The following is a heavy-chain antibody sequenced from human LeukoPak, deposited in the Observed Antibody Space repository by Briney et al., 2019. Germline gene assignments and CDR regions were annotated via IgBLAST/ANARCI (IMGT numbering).Heavy chain of an antibody. V-gene: IGHV3-21*01. CDR3: ARQAEWEWLLMGAPQNYYYGMDV. Sequence: PGGSLRLSCAASGFTFSSYAMSWVRQAPGKGLEWASSISSSSSYIYYADSVKGRFTISRDNAKNSLYLQMNSLRAEDTAVYYCARQAEWEWLLMGAPQNYYYGMDVWGQGTTVTVSS. J-gene: IGHJ6*02. CDR2: ISSSSSYI. D-gene: IGHD3-3*01. CDR1: GFTFSSYA.